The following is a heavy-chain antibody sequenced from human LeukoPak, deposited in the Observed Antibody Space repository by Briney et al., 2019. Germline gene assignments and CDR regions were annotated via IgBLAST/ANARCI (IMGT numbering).Heavy chain of an antibody. CDR1: GFTVSINY. D-gene: IGHD2-8*02. CDR2: IYSCGST. J-gene: IGHJ6*02. CDR3: ARAGPYYYYGMDV. Sequence: PGGSLRLSCAASGFTVSINYMSGVRHAPGKGLEWVSVIYSCGSTYYADSVKGRFTISRDNSKNTLYLQMNSLRAEDTAVYYCARAGPYYYYGMDVWGQGTTVTVSS. V-gene: IGHV3-66*01.